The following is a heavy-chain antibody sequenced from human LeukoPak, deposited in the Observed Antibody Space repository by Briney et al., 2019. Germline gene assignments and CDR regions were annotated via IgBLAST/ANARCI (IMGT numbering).Heavy chain of an antibody. V-gene: IGHV4-34*01. D-gene: IGHD3-10*01. CDR1: GGSFSGYY. CDR3: ASPGGDEYYYGSGSQPRDY. CDR2: INHSGST. Sequence: SQTLSLTLAVDGGSFSGYYWTSIRQPPGKGMEWIGEINHSGSTKYNPSLKSRVTISVDTSKNQFSLKLSSVTAADTAMYYCASPGGDEYYYGSGSQPRDYWGQGTLVTVSS. J-gene: IGHJ4*02.